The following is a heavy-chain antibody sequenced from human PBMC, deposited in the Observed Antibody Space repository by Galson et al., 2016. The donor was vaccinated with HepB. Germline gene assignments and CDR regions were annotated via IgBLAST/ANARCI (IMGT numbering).Heavy chain of an antibody. CDR1: GYTFNTYN. CDR2: IKPSGGNT. V-gene: IGHV1-46*02. CDR3: ARELDHPFYFDY. Sequence: SVKVSCKASGYTFNTYNMHWVRQAPGQGLEWMGIIKPSGGNTIYAQKFQDRITMTRDTSTSTVYMELISLRSEDTAVYYCARELDHPFYFDYWGQGTLLTGSS. D-gene: IGHD1-14*01. J-gene: IGHJ4*02.